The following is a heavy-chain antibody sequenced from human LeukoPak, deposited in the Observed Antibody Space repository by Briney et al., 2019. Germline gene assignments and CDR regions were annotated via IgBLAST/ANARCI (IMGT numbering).Heavy chain of an antibody. V-gene: IGHV3-11*04. CDR2: ISISGSTI. CDR1: GFTFTDYF. J-gene: IGHJ4*02. Sequence: GGSLRLSCAASGFTFTDYFMNWIRQAPGKGLEWVSSISISGSTIYYADSVKGRFTISRDNAKNSLYLQMNSLRAEDTAVYYCARDLAGHYYGSGSSFDYWGQGTLVTVSS. CDR3: ARDLAGHYYGSGSSFDY. D-gene: IGHD3-10*01.